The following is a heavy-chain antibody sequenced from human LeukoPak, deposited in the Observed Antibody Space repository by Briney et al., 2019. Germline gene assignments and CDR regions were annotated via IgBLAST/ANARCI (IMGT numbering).Heavy chain of an antibody. J-gene: IGHJ6*02. Sequence: SETLSLTCAVYGGSFSGYYWSWIRQPPGKGLEWIGEVNHSGSTNYNPSLKSRVTISVDTSKNQFSLKLSSVTAADTDVYYCARGSSDLGGSGSYTPRSYYYYGMDVWGQGTTVTVSS. V-gene: IGHV4-34*01. CDR3: ARGSSDLGGSGSYTPRSYYYYGMDV. CDR1: GGSFSGYY. CDR2: VNHSGST. D-gene: IGHD3-10*01.